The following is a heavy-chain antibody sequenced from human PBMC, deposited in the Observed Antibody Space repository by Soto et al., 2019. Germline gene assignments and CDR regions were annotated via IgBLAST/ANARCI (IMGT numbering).Heavy chain of an antibody. CDR1: GGTFSSYT. CDR2: IIPILGIA. D-gene: IGHD3-22*01. J-gene: IGHJ5*02. Sequence: QVQLVQSGAEVKKPGSSVKVSCKASGGTFSSYTISWVRQAPGQGLEWMGRIIPILGIANYAQKFQGRVTITADNSKSTAYMELSSLRSEDTAVYYCARDLGSSYYEPWGRESLVTVSS. V-gene: IGHV1-69*08. CDR3: ARDLGSSYYEP.